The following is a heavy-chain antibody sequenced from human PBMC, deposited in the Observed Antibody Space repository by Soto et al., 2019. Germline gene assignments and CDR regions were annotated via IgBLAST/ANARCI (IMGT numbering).Heavy chain of an antibody. CDR2: INHSGST. CDR1: GGSFSGYY. D-gene: IGHD2-15*01. V-gene: IGHV4-34*01. J-gene: IGHJ4*02. Sequence: SETLSLTCAVYGGSFSGYYWSWIRQPPGKGLEWIGEINHSGSTNYNPSLKSRVTISVDTSKNQFSLKLSSVTAADTAVYYCARGGCSGGSCHNFDYWGQGTLVTVSS. CDR3: ARGGCSGGSCHNFDY.